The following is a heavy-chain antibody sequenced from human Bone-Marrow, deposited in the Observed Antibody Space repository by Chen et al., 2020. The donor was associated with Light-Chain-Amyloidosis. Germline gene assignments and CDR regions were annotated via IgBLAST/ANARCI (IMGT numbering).Heavy chain of an antibody. Sequence: QVQLVQSGAEVKKPGASVKVSCKASGYTFTGYYMHWVRQAPGQGLEWMGRINPSSGGTNDAEKFQGRVAMTRDTAISTAYMERSRLRSDDTAVYYCERDYCSSTSCYHGFDPGCQGTLVTVSS. V-gene: IGHV1-2*06. CDR3: ERDYCSSTSCYHGFDP. J-gene: IGHJ5*02. CDR2: INPSSGGT. D-gene: IGHD2-2*01. CDR1: GYTFTGYY.